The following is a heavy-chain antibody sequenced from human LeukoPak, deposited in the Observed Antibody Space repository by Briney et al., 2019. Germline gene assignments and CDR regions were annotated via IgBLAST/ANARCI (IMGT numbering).Heavy chain of an antibody. D-gene: IGHD6-6*01. CDR3: ARDEYASSPGYFDY. J-gene: IGHJ4*02. V-gene: IGHV3-21*01. Sequence: GGSLRLSCAASGFTFSSYSMSWVRQAPGKGLEWVSCISSSGSYIYYADSVKGRFTISRDNAKNSLYLQMDRLRAEDTAVYYCARDEYASSPGYFDYWGQGTLVTVSS. CDR1: GFTFSSYS. CDR2: ISSSGSYI.